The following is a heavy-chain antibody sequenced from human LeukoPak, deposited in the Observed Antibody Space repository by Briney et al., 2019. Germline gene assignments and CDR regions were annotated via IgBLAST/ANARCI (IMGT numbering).Heavy chain of an antibody. CDR2: IYTSGST. CDR1: GGSISSYY. V-gene: IGHV4-4*07. J-gene: IGHJ6*03. CDR3: AGFGGNSIYYYYYMDV. Sequence: PSETLSLTCTVSGGSISSYYWSWIRQPAGKGLEWIGRIYTSGSTNYNPSLKSRVTMSVDTSKNQFSLKLSSVTAADTAVYYCAGFGGNSIYYYYYMDVWGKGTTVTVSS. D-gene: IGHD4-23*01.